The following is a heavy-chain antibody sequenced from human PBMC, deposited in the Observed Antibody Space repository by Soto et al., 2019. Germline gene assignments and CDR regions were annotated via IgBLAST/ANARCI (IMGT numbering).Heavy chain of an antibody. CDR1: GGTFGSYA. CDR3: AVDYCYGSGSWGDAFDI. D-gene: IGHD3-10*01. Sequence: GASVKVSCKPSGGTFGSYAISWVRQAPGQGLEWLGGIIPIFGTATYAQKFQGRVTMTADESTSTAYMELSSLRSEDTAVYYCAVDYCYGSGSWGDAFDILGQGTMVTVSS. CDR2: IIPIFGTA. J-gene: IGHJ3*02. V-gene: IGHV1-69*13.